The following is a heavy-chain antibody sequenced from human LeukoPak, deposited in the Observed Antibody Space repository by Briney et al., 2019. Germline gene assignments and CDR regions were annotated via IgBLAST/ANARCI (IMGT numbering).Heavy chain of an antibody. J-gene: IGHJ4*02. D-gene: IGHD2-15*01. CDR3: ARDRPFSGGHDY. CDR2: IKQDASGK. Sequence: GSLRLSCAASGFTFSTYWMSWVRQAPGKGLEWVANIKQDASGKYYVDSVRGRFTISRDNAQNSLYLQMNSLRAEDTAVYYCARDRPFSGGHDYWGQGTLVTVSS. CDR1: GFTFSTYW. V-gene: IGHV3-7*01.